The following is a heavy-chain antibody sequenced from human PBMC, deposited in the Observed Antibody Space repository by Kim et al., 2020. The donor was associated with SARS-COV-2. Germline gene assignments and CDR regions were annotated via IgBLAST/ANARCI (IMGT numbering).Heavy chain of an antibody. CDR1: GFTFSNAW. V-gene: IGHV3-15*01. D-gene: IGHD6-13*01. CDR2: IKSRADDGTT. Sequence: GGSLRLSCATSGFTFSNAWMTWVRQAPGKGLEWVGHIKSRADDGTTDYAEPVKGRFFISRDDSKKTLYLQMLSLKPEDSAVYYSSSWYLDCWGQGTLVTVSS. CDR3: SSWYLDC. J-gene: IGHJ4*02.